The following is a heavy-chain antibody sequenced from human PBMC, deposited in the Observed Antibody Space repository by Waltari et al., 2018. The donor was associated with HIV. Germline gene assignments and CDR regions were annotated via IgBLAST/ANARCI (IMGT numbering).Heavy chain of an antibody. V-gene: IGHV3-23*01. CDR2: IDGSGIT. CDR3: AKSYGYNFRSTYFDN. J-gene: IGHJ4*02. Sequence: EVQLLESGGGLVQPGGSLRLSCATSGFTFSNYAVIWVRQAPGKGLGLVSVIDGSGITKYAASLRCRFAISRDNSKNTLYLQMDSLRAEDTAVYYCAKSYGYNFRSTYFDNWGQGTLLTVSS. D-gene: IGHD5-12*01. CDR1: GFTFSNYA.